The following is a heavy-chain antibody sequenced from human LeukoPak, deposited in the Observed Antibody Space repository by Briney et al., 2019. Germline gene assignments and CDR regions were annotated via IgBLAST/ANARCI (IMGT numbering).Heavy chain of an antibody. CDR1: GYTFTSYG. D-gene: IGHD6-13*01. CDR2: ISAYNGNT. J-gene: IGHJ3*02. Sequence: ASVKVSCKASGYTFTSYGISWVRQAPGQGLEWMGWISAYNGNTNYAQKLQGRVTMTTDTSTSTAYMELRSLRSDDTAVYYCARVRESSSWSDAFDIWGQGTMVTVSS. CDR3: ARVRESSSWSDAFDI. V-gene: IGHV1-18*01.